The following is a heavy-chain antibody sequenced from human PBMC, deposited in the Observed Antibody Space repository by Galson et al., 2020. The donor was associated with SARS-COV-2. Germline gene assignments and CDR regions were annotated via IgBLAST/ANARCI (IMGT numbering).Heavy chain of an antibody. CDR2: IEYRGSTNHNSANT. CDR3: ARHRVRGASGSFDV. Sequence: SETLSLTCSVSGASVNDYYWSWMRQPPGKRLEWIGYIEYRGSTNHNSANTNQKPSLKSRVTISADRSKDQFSLTLTSVTAADTAVYFCARHRVRGASGSFDVWGQGTMVTGSS. J-gene: IGHJ3*01. CDR1: GASVNDYY. D-gene: IGHD3-10*01. V-gene: IGHV4-59*08.